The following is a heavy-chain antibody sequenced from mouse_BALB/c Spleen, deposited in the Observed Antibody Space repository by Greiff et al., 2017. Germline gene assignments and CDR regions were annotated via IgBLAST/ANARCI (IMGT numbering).Heavy chain of an antibody. D-gene: IGHD1-1*02. Sequence: EVQLQESGPDLVKPSQSLSLTCSVTGYSITSGYYWNWIRQFPGNKLEWMGYISYDGSNNYNPSLKNRISITRDTSKNQFFLKLNSVTTEDTATYYCARGWSYAMDYWGQGTSVTVSS. CDR3: ARGWSYAMDY. CDR1: GYSITSGYY. J-gene: IGHJ4*01. CDR2: ISYDGSN. V-gene: IGHV3-6*02.